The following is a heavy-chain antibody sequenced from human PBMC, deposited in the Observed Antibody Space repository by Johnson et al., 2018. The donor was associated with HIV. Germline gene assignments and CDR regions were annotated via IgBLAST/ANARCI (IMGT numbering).Heavy chain of an antibody. CDR1: GFTVSSNH. D-gene: IGHD3-22*01. Sequence: EVQLVESGGGVVQPGRSLRLSCAASGFTVSSNHMRWVRQAPGKGLEWVSGINWNGYSTGHADSVKGRFTISRDNAKNSLYLQMNSLRAEDTALYYCVRRHYYDSSGYRDAFDIWGQGTMVTVSS. J-gene: IGHJ3*02. V-gene: IGHV3-20*04. CDR3: VRRHYYDSSGYRDAFDI. CDR2: INWNGYST.